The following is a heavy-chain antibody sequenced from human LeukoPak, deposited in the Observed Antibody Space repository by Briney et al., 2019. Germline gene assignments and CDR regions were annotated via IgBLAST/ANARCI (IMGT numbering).Heavy chain of an antibody. CDR1: GFTFSSYA. CDR2: ISYDGSNK. CDR3: ARSLAARPDY. D-gene: IGHD6-6*01. J-gene: IGHJ4*02. Sequence: GGPLRLSCAASGFTFSSYAMHWVRQAPGKGLEWVAVISYDGSNKYYADSVKGRFTISRDNSKNTLYLQMNSLRAEDTAVYYCARSLAARPDYWGQGTLVTVSS. V-gene: IGHV3-30-3*01.